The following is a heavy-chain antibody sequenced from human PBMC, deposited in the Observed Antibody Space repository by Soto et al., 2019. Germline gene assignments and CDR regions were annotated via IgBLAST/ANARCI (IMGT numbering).Heavy chain of an antibody. CDR3: AKGMGYCSGGSCYSAFDY. CDR2: ISGSGGST. D-gene: IGHD2-15*01. V-gene: IGHV3-23*01. J-gene: IGHJ4*02. Sequence: EVQLLESGGGLVQPGGSLRLSCAASGFTFSSYAMSWVRQAPGKGLEWVSAISGSGGSTYYADSVKGRFTISRDNSKNTLYLQMNSLRAEDTAVYYCAKGMGYCSGGSCYSAFDYWGQGTLVTVSS. CDR1: GFTFSSYA.